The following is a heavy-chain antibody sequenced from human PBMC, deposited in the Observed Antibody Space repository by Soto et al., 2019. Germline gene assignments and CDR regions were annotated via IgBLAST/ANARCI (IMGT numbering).Heavy chain of an antibody. V-gene: IGHV1-18*04. CDR3: AREVGHMDV. J-gene: IGHJ6*02. CDR1: GYRFTGYG. D-gene: IGHD2-2*01. Sequence: ASVKVSCKASGYRFTGYGLHWVRQAPGQGLQWMGWINPKSGATTYAQKVQGRVTMTTDTSTRTAYLELRSLRSDDTAVYYCAREVGHMDVWGQGTTVTVSS. CDR2: INPKSGAT.